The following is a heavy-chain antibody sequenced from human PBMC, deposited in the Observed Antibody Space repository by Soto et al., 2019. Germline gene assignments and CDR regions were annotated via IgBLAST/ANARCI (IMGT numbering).Heavy chain of an antibody. Sequence: PSETLSLTCTVSGGSISSSSYFWGWIRQPPGKGLEWIGSIYYSGSTYYNPSLKSRVTVSVDTSKNQFSLKLSSVTAADTAVYYCARRELTEGMDVWGQGITVTVSS. CDR2: IYYSGST. CDR3: ARRELTEGMDV. D-gene: IGHD1-7*01. J-gene: IGHJ6*02. V-gene: IGHV4-39*01. CDR1: GGSISSSSYF.